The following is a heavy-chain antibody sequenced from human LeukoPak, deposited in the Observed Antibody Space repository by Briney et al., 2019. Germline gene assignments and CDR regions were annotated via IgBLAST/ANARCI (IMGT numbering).Heavy chain of an antibody. J-gene: IGHJ3*02. CDR2: IYYSGST. CDR3: ARQDRSPYAFDI. D-gene: IGHD3-22*01. Sequence: SETLSLTCAVYGGSFSGYYWSWIRQPPGKGLEWIGYIYYSGSTYYNPSLKSRVTISVDTSKNQFSLKLSSVTAADTAVYYCARQDRSPYAFDIWGQGTMVTVSS. CDR1: GGSFSGYY. V-gene: IGHV4-59*08.